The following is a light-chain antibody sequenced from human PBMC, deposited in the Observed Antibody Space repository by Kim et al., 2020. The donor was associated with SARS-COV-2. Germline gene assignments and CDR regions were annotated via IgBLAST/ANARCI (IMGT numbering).Light chain of an antibody. CDR2: SNT. CDR1: SSDIGSNT. J-gene: IGLJ3*02. CDR3: ASWDDSLGGWV. V-gene: IGLV1-44*01. Sequence: QSVLTQPPSASGTPGQRITISCSGSSSDIGSNTVNWYQQFPGTTPKLLIYSNTQRPSGVPDRFSGSKSGTSASLAITELQSEDEADYYCASWDDSLGGWVFGGGTQLTVL.